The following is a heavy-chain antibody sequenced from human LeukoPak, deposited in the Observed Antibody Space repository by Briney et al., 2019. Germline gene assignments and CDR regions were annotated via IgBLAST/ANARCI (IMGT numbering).Heavy chain of an antibody. Sequence: SETLSLTCTVSGGSISSYYWSGIRQPPGKGLEWIGFIDSSGSTNYNPSLKSRVTIPVDTSKNQFSLKLSSVTAADTAVYYCARIKVGASVDYWGQGTLVTVSS. CDR3: ARIKVGASVDY. J-gene: IGHJ4*02. D-gene: IGHD1-26*01. CDR1: GGSISSYY. CDR2: IDSSGST. V-gene: IGHV4-59*01.